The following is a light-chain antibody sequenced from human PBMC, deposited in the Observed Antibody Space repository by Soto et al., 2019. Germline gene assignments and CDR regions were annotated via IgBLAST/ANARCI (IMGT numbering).Light chain of an antibody. V-gene: IGLV2-23*02. CDR2: EVN. Sequence: QSALTQPASVSGSPGQSITISCTGTSNDVGGYNLVSWFQQHPGKAPKLMISEVNKRPSGVSNRFSGSKSANTASLTISGLQAEDEADYYCCSHVGGSSPHLVFGGGTKLTVL. CDR3: CSHVGGSSPHLV. CDR1: SNDVGGYNL. J-gene: IGLJ3*02.